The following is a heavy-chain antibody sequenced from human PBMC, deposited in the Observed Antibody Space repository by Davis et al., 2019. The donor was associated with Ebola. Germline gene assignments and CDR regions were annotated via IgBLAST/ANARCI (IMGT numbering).Heavy chain of an antibody. D-gene: IGHD6-6*01. Sequence: GGSLRLSCAASGFTFRHYAMSWVRQAPGKGLEWVSAISGGGGSTYYGDSVKGRFTISRDNSKNTLYLQMSSLRVEDTAVYFCAKDFAKEQLNPDAFDIWGQGTMVSVSS. CDR3: AKDFAKEQLNPDAFDI. V-gene: IGHV3-23*01. CDR2: ISGGGGST. J-gene: IGHJ3*02. CDR1: GFTFRHYA.